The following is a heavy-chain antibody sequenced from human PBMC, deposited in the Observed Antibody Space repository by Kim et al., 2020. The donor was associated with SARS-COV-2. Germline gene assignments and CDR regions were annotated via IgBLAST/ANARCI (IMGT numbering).Heavy chain of an antibody. Sequence: GGSLRLSCAGSGFTFSSYAMSWVRQAPGKGLEWVSAIRGSGGSTYYADSVKGRFTISRDNSKSTLYLQMNSLRVEDTAVYYCANGDYDWTYWYFDLWGRGTLVTVSS. CDR1: GFTFSSYA. CDR3: ANGDYDWTYWYFDL. CDR2: IRGSGGST. D-gene: IGHD4-17*01. V-gene: IGHV3-23*01. J-gene: IGHJ2*01.